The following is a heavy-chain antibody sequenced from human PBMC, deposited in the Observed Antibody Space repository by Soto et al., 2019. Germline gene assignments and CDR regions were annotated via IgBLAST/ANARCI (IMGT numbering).Heavy chain of an antibody. D-gene: IGHD3-9*01. Sequence: GGSLRLSCAASGYRFSDYSMNWVRQAPGKGLEWISYFGTRSKYIYYSDSVRGRFTISRDDARNSLYLQLNNVRDDDTALYYCVRDRDWAFDFWGQGTMVTVSS. J-gene: IGHJ4*03. CDR2: FGTRSKYI. CDR3: VRDRDWAFDF. V-gene: IGHV3-48*02. CDR1: GYRFSDYS.